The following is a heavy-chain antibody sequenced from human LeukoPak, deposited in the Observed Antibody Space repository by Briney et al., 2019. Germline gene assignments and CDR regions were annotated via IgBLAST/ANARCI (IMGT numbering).Heavy chain of an antibody. CDR1: GASIRTYY. Sequence: PSETLSLTCTVSGASIRTYYWNWIRQPAGKGLEWIGRIYSSGSTNYNPSLKSRVTMSVDTSKNQFSLQLSSVTAADTAVYYCARGGRGSGDYYYYGMDVWGQGTTVTVSS. CDR3: ARGGRGSGDYYYYGMDV. CDR2: IYSSGST. D-gene: IGHD2-15*01. V-gene: IGHV4-4*07. J-gene: IGHJ6*02.